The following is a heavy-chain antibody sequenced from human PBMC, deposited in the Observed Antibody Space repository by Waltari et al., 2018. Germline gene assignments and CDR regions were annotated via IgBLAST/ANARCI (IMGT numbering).Heavy chain of an antibody. Sequence: EVQLVASGGGFVQPGGSLRLSCAASGFTFNRYAMSWVRQDPGKGPEWVSSIIGTGNTAYYADSVKGRFTVSRDNSKSTLYLQMSSLTAEDTAVYYCAKVRVTTFPYYFDYWGQGTLVTVSS. D-gene: IGHD4-17*01. CDR2: IIGTGNTA. J-gene: IGHJ4*02. CDR3: AKVRVTTFPYYFDY. CDR1: GFTFNRYA. V-gene: IGHV3-23*04.